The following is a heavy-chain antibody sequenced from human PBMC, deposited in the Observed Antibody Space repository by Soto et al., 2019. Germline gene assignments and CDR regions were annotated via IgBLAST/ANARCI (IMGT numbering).Heavy chain of an antibody. CDR1: SDSISSYY. V-gene: IGHV4-59*08. D-gene: IGHD6-19*01. CDR3: ARAVGDPLYYLDY. Sequence: SETLSLTCTVSSDSISSYYWIWIRQSPGKGLEWIGYTDYSGDTNYNPSLKSRVTISGDTSKNQFSLRLSSVTAADTAVYYCARAVGDPLYYLDYWGQGTLVTVSS. CDR2: TDYSGDT. J-gene: IGHJ4*02.